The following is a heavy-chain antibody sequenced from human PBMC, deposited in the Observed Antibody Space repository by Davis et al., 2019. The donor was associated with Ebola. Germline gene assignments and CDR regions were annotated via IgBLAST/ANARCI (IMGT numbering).Heavy chain of an antibody. Sequence: AASVKVSCKTSGYTFTTYDINWVRQAPGQGLEWMGFIIPLFGTTEYAQSFQGRLTITADRSTSAAYMELTTLSSEDTAIYYCARGDVDGSGSSSQFDPWGQGTLVTVSS. CDR1: GYTFTTYD. V-gene: IGHV1-69*06. D-gene: IGHD3-10*01. CDR2: IIPLFGTT. CDR3: ARGDVDGSGSSSQFDP. J-gene: IGHJ5*02.